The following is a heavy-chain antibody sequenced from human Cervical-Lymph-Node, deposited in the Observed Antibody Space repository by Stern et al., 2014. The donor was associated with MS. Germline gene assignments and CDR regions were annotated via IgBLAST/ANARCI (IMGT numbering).Heavy chain of an antibody. J-gene: IGHJ4*02. CDR1: GATFRSYY. Sequence: QVQLQESGPELGKPLETLSLTCTVSGATFRSYYRNWIRPPPGQGLEGIGYIYYTGTTNYNPSLKGRVAISLDTSKNQFSLILRSVSAADTAVYYCARKSLSMDHYFDSWGQGTLVTVSS. CDR2: IYYTGTT. V-gene: IGHV4-59*01. D-gene: IGHD2-2*03. CDR3: ARKSLSMDHYFDS.